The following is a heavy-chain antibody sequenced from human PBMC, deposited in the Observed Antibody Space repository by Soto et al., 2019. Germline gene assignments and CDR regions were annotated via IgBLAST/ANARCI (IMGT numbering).Heavy chain of an antibody. CDR2: ISAYNGNT. Sequence: QVQLVQSGAEVKKPGASVKVSCKASGYTFTSYGISWVRQAPGQGLEWMGWISAYNGNTNYAQKLQGRVTMTTDTATSTAYMELRSLRSDDTAVYYCARGDTMVRGVIIPYYYGMDVWGQGTTVTVSS. V-gene: IGHV1-18*01. J-gene: IGHJ6*02. D-gene: IGHD3-10*01. CDR3: ARGDTMVRGVIIPYYYGMDV. CDR1: GYTFTSYG.